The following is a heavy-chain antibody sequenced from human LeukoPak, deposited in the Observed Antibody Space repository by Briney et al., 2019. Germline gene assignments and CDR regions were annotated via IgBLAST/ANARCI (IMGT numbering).Heavy chain of an antibody. CDR3: ARLSGVRGQQLRLYYYYGMDV. V-gene: IGHV5-51*01. Sequence: GESLKISCKGSGYSFTSYWSGWVRQMPGKGLEWMGIIYPGDSNTRYSPSFQGQVTISADKSISTAYLQWSSLKASDTAMYYCARLSGVRGQQLRLYYYYGMDVWGQGTTVTVSS. J-gene: IGHJ6*02. CDR2: IYPGDSNT. CDR1: GYSFTSYW. D-gene: IGHD6-13*01.